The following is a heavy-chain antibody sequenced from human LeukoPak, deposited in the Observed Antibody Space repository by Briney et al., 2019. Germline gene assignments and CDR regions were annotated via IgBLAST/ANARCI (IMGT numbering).Heavy chain of an antibody. Sequence: SETLSLTCTVSGGSISSYYWSWIRQPPGKGLEWIGYIYYSGSTNYNPSLKSRVTISVDTSKNQFSLKLSSVTAADPAVYYCARLHSDYSNYVGSWFDPWGQGTLVTVSS. CDR1: GGSISSYY. J-gene: IGHJ5*02. CDR2: IYYSGST. D-gene: IGHD4-11*01. V-gene: IGHV4-59*01. CDR3: ARLHSDYSNYVGSWFDP.